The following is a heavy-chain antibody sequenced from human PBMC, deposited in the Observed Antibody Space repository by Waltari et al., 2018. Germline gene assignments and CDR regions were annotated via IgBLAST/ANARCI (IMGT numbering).Heavy chain of an antibody. D-gene: IGHD1-26*01. V-gene: IGHV3-49*04. J-gene: IGHJ4*02. Sequence: EVQLVESGGGLVQPGRSLRLSCTASGFTFGDYAMSWVRQAPGKGLEWVGFIRSKAYGGTTEYAASVKGRFTISRDDSKSIAYLQMNSLKTEDTAVYYCTRDELGGWGQETLVTVSS. CDR3: TRDELGG. CDR2: IRSKAYGGTT. CDR1: GFTFGDYA.